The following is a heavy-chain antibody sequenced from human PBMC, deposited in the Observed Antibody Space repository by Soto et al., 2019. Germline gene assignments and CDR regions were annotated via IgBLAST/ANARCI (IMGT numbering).Heavy chain of an antibody. D-gene: IGHD3-10*01. CDR2: SYYSGTT. CDR1: GASISVHSYY. Sequence: SETLSLTCTVSGASISVHSYYWTWIRQPPGKGLEWIGSSYYSGTTYFNPSLKSRATISVDTSKNQFSLRLTSVTAADTAVYYCARDLKFGQADYWGQGSQVTVSS. J-gene: IGHJ4*02. CDR3: ARDLKFGQADY. V-gene: IGHV4-39*07.